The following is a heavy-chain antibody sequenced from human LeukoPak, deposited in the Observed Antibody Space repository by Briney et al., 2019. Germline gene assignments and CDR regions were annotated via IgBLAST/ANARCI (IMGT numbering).Heavy chain of an antibody. Sequence: ASVKVSCKASGYTFTGYYMHWVRQAPGQGLEWMGWINPNSGGTNYAQKFQGRVTMTRDTSISTAYMELSRLRSDDTAVYYCARGLTVAGTSLVVYFDYWGQGTLVTVSS. CDR3: ARGLTVAGTSLVVYFDY. J-gene: IGHJ4*02. CDR2: INPNSGGT. V-gene: IGHV1-2*02. D-gene: IGHD6-19*01. CDR1: GYTFTGYY.